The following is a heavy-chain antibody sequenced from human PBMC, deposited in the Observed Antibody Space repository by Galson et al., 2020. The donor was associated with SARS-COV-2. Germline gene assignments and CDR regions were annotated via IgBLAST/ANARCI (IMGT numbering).Heavy chain of an antibody. V-gene: IGHV3-74*01. D-gene: IGHD2-21*02. J-gene: IGHJ4*02. Sequence: GESLKISCAPSGLTISSNWMHWVRQAPGKGPVWVAQITMDGSTTRYADSVKGRFTISRDNAKNTLYLQMNSLRAEDTAVYYCASVGVTLDQWGQGTLVTVSS. CDR3: ASVGVTLDQ. CDR2: ITMDGSTT. CDR1: GLTISSNW.